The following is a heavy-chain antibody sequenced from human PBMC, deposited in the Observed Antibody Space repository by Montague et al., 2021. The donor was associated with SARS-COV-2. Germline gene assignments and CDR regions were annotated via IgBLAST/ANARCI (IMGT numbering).Heavy chain of an antibody. CDR2: IYYSGYT. D-gene: IGHD3-16*01. J-gene: IGHJ5*02. V-gene: IGHV4-39*01. CDR3: ARLGPGPQGEES. CDR1: GGSITTTSHY. Sequence: SETLSLTCTVSGGSITTTSHYWGWIRPPPGKGLEWIGSIYYSGYTHYNPSHKTRLTLSVDTSTNQFSLKLSSVTAADTAVYHCARLGPGPQGEESWGQGTLVTVSS.